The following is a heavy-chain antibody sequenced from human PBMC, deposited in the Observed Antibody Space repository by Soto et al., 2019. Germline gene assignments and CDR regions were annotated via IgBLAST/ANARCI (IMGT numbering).Heavy chain of an antibody. D-gene: IGHD1-26*01. CDR3: TTESGGSYYSYYYYIGMHA. CDR2: IKSKTDGGTT. J-gene: IGHJ6*02. Sequence: PGGSLRLSCAASGFTFSNAWMNWVRQAPGKGLEWVGRIKSKTDGGTTDYAAPVKGRFTISRDDSKNTLYLQMNSLKTEDTAVYYCTTESGGSYYSYYYYIGMHARDEGPTVTVPS. CDR1: GFTFSNAW. V-gene: IGHV3-15*07.